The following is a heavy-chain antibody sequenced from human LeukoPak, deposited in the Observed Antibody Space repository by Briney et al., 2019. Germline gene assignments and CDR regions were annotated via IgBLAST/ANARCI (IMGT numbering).Heavy chain of an antibody. CDR3: ARVSVAGDFDY. V-gene: IGHV3-64*01. D-gene: IGHD6-19*01. Sequence: GGSLRLSCAASGFTFSSYAMHWVRQAPGKGLEYVSAISSHGGSTYYANSVKGRFTISRDSSKNTLYLQMGSLRAEDMAVYYCARVSVAGDFDYWGQGTLVTVSS. CDR2: ISSHGGST. J-gene: IGHJ4*02. CDR1: GFTFSSYA.